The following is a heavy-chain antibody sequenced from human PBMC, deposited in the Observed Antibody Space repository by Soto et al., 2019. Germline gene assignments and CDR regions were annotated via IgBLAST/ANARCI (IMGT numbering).Heavy chain of an antibody. CDR2: ISSTGRTI. CDR3: ARSYSSGWEFDY. Sequence: PGGSLRLSCVASGFTFSNYYMSWIRQAPGKGLEWVSYISSTGRTIYYADSVKGRFTVSRDNAQNSLSLKLNSLRVEDTAVYYCARSYSSGWEFDYWGQGTLVTVS. J-gene: IGHJ4*02. D-gene: IGHD6-19*01. CDR1: GFTFSNYY. V-gene: IGHV3-11*01.